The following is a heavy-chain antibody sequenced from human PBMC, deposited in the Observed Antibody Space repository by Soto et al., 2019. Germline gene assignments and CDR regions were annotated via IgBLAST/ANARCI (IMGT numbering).Heavy chain of an antibody. CDR1: GFTFSSYS. Sequence: PGGSLRLSCAASGFTFSSYSMNWVRQAPGKGLEWVSYISSSSSTIYYADSVKGRFTISRDNAKNSLYLQMNSLRDEDTAVYYCARDFGAGYSYGYYYYGMDVWGQGTTVTAP. J-gene: IGHJ6*02. V-gene: IGHV3-48*02. CDR2: ISSSSSTI. D-gene: IGHD5-18*01. CDR3: ARDFGAGYSYGYYYYGMDV.